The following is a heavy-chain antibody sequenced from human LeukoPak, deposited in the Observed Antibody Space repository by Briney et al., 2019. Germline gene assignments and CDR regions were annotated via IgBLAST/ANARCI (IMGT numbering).Heavy chain of an antibody. CDR2: ISSSSSYI. CDR1: GFTFSSYS. V-gene: IGHV3-21*01. J-gene: IGHJ4*02. Sequence: GSLRLSCAASGFTFSSYSMNWVRQAPGKGLEWVSSISSSSSYIYYADSVKGRFTISRDNAKNSLYLQMNSLRAEDTAVYYCARDLSGSKATFDYWGQGTLVTVSS. CDR3: ARDLSGSKATFDY. D-gene: IGHD1-26*01.